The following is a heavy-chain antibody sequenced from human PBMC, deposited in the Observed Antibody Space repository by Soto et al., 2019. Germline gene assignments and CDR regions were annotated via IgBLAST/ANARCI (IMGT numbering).Heavy chain of an antibody. CDR2: ISSSSSYI. Sequence: EVQLVESGGGLVKPGGSLRLSCAASGFTFSSYSMNWVRQAPGKGLEWVSSISSSSSYIYYADSVKGRFTISRDNAKNSLYLQMNSLRDEDTAVYYCAKESVSGIRIFGPWGQGTLVTVSS. CDR3: AKESVSGIRIFGP. D-gene: IGHD3-3*01. V-gene: IGHV3-21*01. J-gene: IGHJ5*02. CDR1: GFTFSSYS.